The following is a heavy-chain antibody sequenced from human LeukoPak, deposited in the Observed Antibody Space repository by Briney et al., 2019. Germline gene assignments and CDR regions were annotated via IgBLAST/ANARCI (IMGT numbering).Heavy chain of an antibody. CDR2: ISSSGSTI. V-gene: IGHV3-11*04. J-gene: IGHJ4*02. Sequence: PGGSLRLSCAASGFTFSDYYMSWIRQAPGKGLEWVSYISSSGSTIYYADSVKGRFTISRDNSKNTLYLQMNSLRAEDTAVYYCAKAVTGRFPAQYFDYWGQGTLVTVSS. CDR1: GFTFSDYY. D-gene: IGHD6-19*01. CDR3: AKAVTGRFPAQYFDY.